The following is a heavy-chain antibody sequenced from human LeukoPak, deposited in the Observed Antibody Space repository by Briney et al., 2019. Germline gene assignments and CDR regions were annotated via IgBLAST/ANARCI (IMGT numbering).Heavy chain of an antibody. V-gene: IGHV1-8*02. J-gene: IGHJ5*02. Sequence: GASVKVSCKASGYTFTSYGISWVRQAPGQGLEWMGWMNPNSGNTGYAQKFQGRVTMTRNTSISTAYMELSSLRSEDTAVYYCARAGPPYYYDSSGYSRFDPWGQGTLVTVSS. D-gene: IGHD3-22*01. CDR2: MNPNSGNT. CDR3: ARAGPPYYYDSSGYSRFDP. CDR1: GYTFTSYG.